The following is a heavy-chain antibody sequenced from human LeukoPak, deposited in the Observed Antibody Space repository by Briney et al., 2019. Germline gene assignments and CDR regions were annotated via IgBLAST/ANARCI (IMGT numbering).Heavy chain of an antibody. CDR3: AMGVVPAATVLQH. Sequence: GASVKVSCKAFGYTFTRYYMHWVRQAPGQGPEWMGVISPSGGSTTYAQKFQGRVTMTRDTSTSTVYMELSSLRSEDTAVYYCAMGVVPAATVLQHWGQGTLVTVSS. V-gene: IGHV1-46*01. CDR1: GYTFTRYY. D-gene: IGHD2-2*01. J-gene: IGHJ1*01. CDR2: ISPSGGST.